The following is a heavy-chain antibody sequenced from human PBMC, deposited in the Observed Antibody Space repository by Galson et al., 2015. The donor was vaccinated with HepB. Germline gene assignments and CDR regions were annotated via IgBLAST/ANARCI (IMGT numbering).Heavy chain of an antibody. CDR1: GDSVSSHTAA. J-gene: IGHJ5*02. V-gene: IGHV6-1*01. D-gene: IGHD2-15*01. Sequence: CAISGDSVSSHTAAWNWIRQSPSRGLEWLGRTYYRSRWYKDYALSVKSRITINPDTSKNQFSLQLNSVTPEDTAVYYCARDQGGGSYSPYPNWFDPWGQGILVTVSS. CDR3: ARDQGGGSYSPYPNWFDP. CDR2: TYYRSRWYK.